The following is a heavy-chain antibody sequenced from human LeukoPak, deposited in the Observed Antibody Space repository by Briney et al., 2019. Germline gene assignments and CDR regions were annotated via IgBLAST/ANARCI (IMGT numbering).Heavy chain of an antibody. J-gene: IGHJ6*02. CDR2: ISYDGSNK. D-gene: IGHD6-6*01. CDR1: GFTFSSYG. Sequence: GGSLRLSCAASGFTFSSYGMHWVRQAPGKGLEWVAVISYDGSNKYYADSVKGRFTISRDNSKNTLYLQMNSLRAEDTAVYYCAKDQYSSSDGMDVWGQGATVTVSS. V-gene: IGHV3-30*18. CDR3: AKDQYSSSDGMDV.